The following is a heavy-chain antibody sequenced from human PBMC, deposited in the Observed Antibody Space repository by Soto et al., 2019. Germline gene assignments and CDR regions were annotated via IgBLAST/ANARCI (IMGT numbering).Heavy chain of an antibody. CDR1: GGSISSGGYY. J-gene: IGHJ2*01. D-gene: IGHD4-17*01. Sequence: QVQLQESGPGLVKPSQTLSLTCTVSGGSISSGGYYWSWIRQHPGKGLEWIGYIYYSGSTYYNPSLKSRVTISVDTSKNQFSLKLSSVTAADTAVYYCARDWNGDYVSYFDLWGRGTLVTVSS. CDR2: IYYSGST. CDR3: ARDWNGDYVSYFDL. V-gene: IGHV4-31*03.